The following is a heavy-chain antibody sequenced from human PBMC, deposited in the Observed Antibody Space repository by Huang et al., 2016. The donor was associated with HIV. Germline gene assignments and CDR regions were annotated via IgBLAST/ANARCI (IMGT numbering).Heavy chain of an antibody. CDR3: ARHFSYYDSSGYTPWDAFDI. V-gene: IGHV4-39*01. CDR2: SYYSGST. D-gene: IGHD3-22*01. CDR1: GGSITISSYY. Sequence: QLQLQGSGPGLVKPSETLSLTCTVSGGSITISSYYWGWIRQPPGKGLEWVGSSYYSGSTDYNPSLKSRVTVSVDTSKNQFSLKLSSVTAADTAVYYCARHFSYYDSSGYTPWDAFDIWGQGTMVTVSS. J-gene: IGHJ3*02.